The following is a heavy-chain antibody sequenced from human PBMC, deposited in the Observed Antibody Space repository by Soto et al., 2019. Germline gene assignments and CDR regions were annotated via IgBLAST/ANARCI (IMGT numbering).Heavy chain of an antibody. CDR1: GFSLTSRPMG. CDR2: IYWDYDK. V-gene: IGHV2-5*02. CDR3: AHRLSGYNWNGGYFDY. J-gene: IGHJ4*02. D-gene: IGHD1-1*01. Sequence: QITLKESAPTRVKPTQTLTLTCTFSGFSLTSRPMGVGWIRQPPGKALEWLAFIYWDYDKRYSPSLRSRLTITKDTSGNQVVLTMTNMDPVDTATYYCAHRLSGYNWNGGYFDYWGQGALVTVSS.